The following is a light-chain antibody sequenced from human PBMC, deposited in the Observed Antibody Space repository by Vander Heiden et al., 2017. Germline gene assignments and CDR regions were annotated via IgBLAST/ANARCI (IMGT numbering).Light chain of an antibody. J-gene: IGKJ1*01. CDR1: QGISNY. CDR2: AAS. V-gene: IGKV1D-8*02. Sequence: IWTTQPPSFLSAPTGDRVTISCRMSQGISNYLDWYQQKPGKAPELLIYAASNLQSGVPSRFSGSGSGTDFTLTISCLQSEDFATYYCQQYYSFARTFGKGTKVEIK. CDR3: QQYYSFART.